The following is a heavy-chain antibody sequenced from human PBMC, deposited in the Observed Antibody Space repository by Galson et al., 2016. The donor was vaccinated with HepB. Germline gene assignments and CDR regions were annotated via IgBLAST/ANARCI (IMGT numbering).Heavy chain of an antibody. V-gene: IGHV3-23*01. J-gene: IGHJ5*02. CDR1: GFTFSSYA. Sequence: SLRLSCAASGFTFSSYAMNWVRQAPGKGLEWVSAIINSGYSTQYADSVKGRFTISRDNSKNTLYLQITSLRAEDTAVYYCAKCLWIRGVYPFDPWGQGTLVTVSS. CDR2: IINSGYST. CDR3: AKCLWIRGVYPFDP. D-gene: IGHD3-10*01.